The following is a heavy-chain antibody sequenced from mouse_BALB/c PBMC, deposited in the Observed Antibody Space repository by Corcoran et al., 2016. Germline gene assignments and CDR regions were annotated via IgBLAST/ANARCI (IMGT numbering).Heavy chain of an antibody. D-gene: IGHD2-1*01. J-gene: IGHJ1*01. Sequence: LVKTGASVKISCKASGYSFTGYYMHWVKQSHGKSLEWIGYISCYNGATSYNQKFKGKATFTVDTSSSTAYMQFNSMTSEDSAVYYCARHGNPYWYFDVWGAGTTVTFSS. CDR2: ISCYNGAT. CDR3: ARHGNPYWYFDV. CDR1: GYSFTGYY. V-gene: IGHV1S34*01.